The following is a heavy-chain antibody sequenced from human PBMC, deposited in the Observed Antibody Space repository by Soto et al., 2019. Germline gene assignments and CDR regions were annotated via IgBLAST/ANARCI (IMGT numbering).Heavy chain of an antibody. Sequence: SVKVSCKASGGTFSSYAISWVRQAPGQGLEWMGGIIPIFGTANYAQKFQGRVTITADKSTSTAYMELSSLRSEDTAVYYCARGGHYYDSSGYWFDPWGQGTLVTVSS. J-gene: IGHJ5*02. CDR1: GGTFSSYA. V-gene: IGHV1-69*06. D-gene: IGHD3-22*01. CDR2: IIPIFGTA. CDR3: ARGGHYYDSSGYWFDP.